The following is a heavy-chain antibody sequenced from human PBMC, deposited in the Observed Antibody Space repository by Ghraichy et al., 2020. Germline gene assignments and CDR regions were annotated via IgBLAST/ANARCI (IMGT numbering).Heavy chain of an antibody. CDR1: GFTFNNYA. J-gene: IGHJ6*02. CDR2: ISGSGGVP. V-gene: IGHV3-23*01. CDR3: AKDSLGDYFYYGMDV. D-gene: IGHD1-26*01. Sequence: GGSLRLSCAASGFTFNNYAMSWVRQAPGKGLEWVAGISGSGGVPYYADSVKGRFTISRDNSKNTLYLQMNSLRVEDTALYYCAKDSLGDYFYYGMDVWGQRTTVTVSS.